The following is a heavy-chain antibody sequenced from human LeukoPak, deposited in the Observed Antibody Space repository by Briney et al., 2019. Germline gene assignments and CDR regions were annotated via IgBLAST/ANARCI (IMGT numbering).Heavy chain of an antibody. CDR1: GGSISSYY. J-gene: IGHJ4*02. V-gene: IGHV4-59*12. CDR3: ARATMMGIAAAGTRGHNDY. D-gene: IGHD6-13*01. Sequence: SETLSLTCTVSGGSISSYYWSWIRQPPGKGLEWIGYIYYSGSTNYNPSLKSRVTISVDTSKNQFSLKLSSVTAADTAVYYCARATMMGIAAAGTRGHNDYWGQGTLVTVSS. CDR2: IYYSGST.